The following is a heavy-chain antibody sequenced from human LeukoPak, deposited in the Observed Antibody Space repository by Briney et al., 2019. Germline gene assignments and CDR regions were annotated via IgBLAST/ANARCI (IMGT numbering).Heavy chain of an antibody. D-gene: IGHD2-2*01. CDR3: AMSRPYQHNWFDP. J-gene: IGHJ5*02. CDR2: INHTGST. CDR1: GVSFSDYY. Sequence: SETLSLTCAVSGVSFSDYYWSWIRQPPGKGLEWIGEINHTGSTNYNPSLKSRVTISVDTSKNQFSLKLTSVTAADTAVYYCAMSRPYQHNWFDPWGQGILVIVSS. V-gene: IGHV4-34*01.